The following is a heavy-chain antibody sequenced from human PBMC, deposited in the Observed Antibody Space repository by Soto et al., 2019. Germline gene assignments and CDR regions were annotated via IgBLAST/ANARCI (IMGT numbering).Heavy chain of an antibody. J-gene: IGHJ3*01. V-gene: IGHV3-7*05. CDR1: GFTFRNYW. D-gene: IGHD2-21*02. CDR3: VVTTSNFGL. CDR2: IKQDGSEK. Sequence: EVQLVESGGGLVQPGGSLRLSCEGSGFTFRNYWMYGVRQAPGKGLEWVANIKQDGSEKNYVDSVKGRFTISRDNAKNSLYLQMNSLRVEDTDVYYYVVTTSNFGLWGQGAMVTVSS.